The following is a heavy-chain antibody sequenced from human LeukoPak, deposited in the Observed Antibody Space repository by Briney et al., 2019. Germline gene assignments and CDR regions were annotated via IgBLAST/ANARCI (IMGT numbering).Heavy chain of an antibody. D-gene: IGHD6-6*01. CDR2: IIPIFGTA. CDR1: GGTFSSYA. J-gene: IGHJ4*02. CDR3: ARDDGGLAALPGSSSSISGGFDY. Sequence: ASVKVSCKASGGTFSSYAISWVRQAPGQGLEWMGGIIPIFGTANYAQKFQGRVTITADESTSTAYMELSSLRSEDTAVYYCARDDGGLAALPGSSSSISGGFDYWGQGTLVTVSS. V-gene: IGHV1-69*13.